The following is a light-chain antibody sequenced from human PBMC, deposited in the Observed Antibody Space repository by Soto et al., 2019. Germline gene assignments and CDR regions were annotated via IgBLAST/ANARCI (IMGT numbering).Light chain of an antibody. CDR3: QQYNSYPGT. CDR2: KAS. Sequence: DIQMTQSPSTLSASVGDRVTITCRASQSISSWLAWYQQKPGKAPKLLIYKASSLESGVPSRFSGSGSGTDFTLTISSLQPDDFAAYYCQQYNSYPGTFGQGTKVEIK. V-gene: IGKV1-5*03. CDR1: QSISSW. J-gene: IGKJ1*01.